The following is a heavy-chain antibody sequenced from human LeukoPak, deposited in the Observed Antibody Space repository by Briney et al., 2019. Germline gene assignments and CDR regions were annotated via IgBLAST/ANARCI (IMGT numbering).Heavy chain of an antibody. CDR2: INPNSGGT. V-gene: IGHV1-2*02. CDR3: ARERITMVRGVPGPFDP. D-gene: IGHD3-10*01. J-gene: IGHJ5*02. Sequence: ASVKVSCKASGYTFTSYGISWVRQAPGQGLEWMGWINPNSGGTNYAQKFQGRVTMTRDTSISTAYMELSRLRSDDTAVYYCARERITMVRGVPGPFDPWGQGTLVTVSS. CDR1: GYTFTSYG.